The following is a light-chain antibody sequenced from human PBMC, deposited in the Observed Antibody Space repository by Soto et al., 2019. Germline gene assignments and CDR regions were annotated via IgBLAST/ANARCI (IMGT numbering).Light chain of an antibody. CDR3: KKYNSAPCT. CDR1: QGISNY. J-gene: IGKJ1*01. Sequence: DIQMTRSPSSLSVSVGERVTITCRASQGISNYLAWYQQKPGKAPKVLIYGASTLQSGVPSRFSGSGSGTDFTLTISSLQPEDVATYYCKKYNSAPCTFGQGTKVEIX. V-gene: IGKV1-27*01. CDR2: GAS.